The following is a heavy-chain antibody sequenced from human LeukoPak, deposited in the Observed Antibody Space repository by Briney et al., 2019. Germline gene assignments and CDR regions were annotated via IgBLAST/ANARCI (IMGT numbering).Heavy chain of an antibody. CDR1: GFTFSSYW. CDR2: VNGDGTST. CDR3: VRSCSSGSCYGYKDY. V-gene: IGHV3-74*01. Sequence: GGSLRLSCATSGFTFSSYWMHWVRQVPGKGLVWVSRVNGDGTSTSYADSVQGRFTISRDNAKNTLYLYMNSLRGDDTAIYFCVRSCSSGSCYGYKDYWGQGTLVTVSS. J-gene: IGHJ4*02. D-gene: IGHD2-2*01.